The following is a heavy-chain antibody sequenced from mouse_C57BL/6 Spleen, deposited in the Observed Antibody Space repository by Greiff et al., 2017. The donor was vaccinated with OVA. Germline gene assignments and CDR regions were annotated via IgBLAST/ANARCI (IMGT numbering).Heavy chain of an antibody. J-gene: IGHJ4*01. CDR3: ARRGSGYYAMDY. V-gene: IGHV8-12*01. Sequence: VKLMESGPGILQSSQTLSLTCSFSGFSLSTSGMGVSWIRQPSGKGLEWLAHIYWDDDKRYNPSLNSRLTHSKDTSRNQVFLKIPSVDTADTATYYCARRGSGYYAMDYWGQGTSVTVSS. CDR2: IYWDDDK. CDR1: GFSLSTSGMG. D-gene: IGHD4-1*01.